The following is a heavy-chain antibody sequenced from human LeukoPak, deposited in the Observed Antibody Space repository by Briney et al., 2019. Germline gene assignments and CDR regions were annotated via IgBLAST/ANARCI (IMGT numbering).Heavy chain of an antibody. J-gene: IGHJ2*01. CDR1: GGSISSSSYY. CDR2: IYYSGST. V-gene: IGHV4-39*07. Sequence: PSETLSLTCTVSGGSISSSSYYWGWIRQPPGKGLEWIGSIYYSGSTYYNPSLKSRVTISVDTSKNQFSLKLSSVTAVDTAVYYCARMKPPGVRWYFDLWGRGTLVTVSS. D-gene: IGHD2-8*01. CDR3: ARMKPPGVRWYFDL.